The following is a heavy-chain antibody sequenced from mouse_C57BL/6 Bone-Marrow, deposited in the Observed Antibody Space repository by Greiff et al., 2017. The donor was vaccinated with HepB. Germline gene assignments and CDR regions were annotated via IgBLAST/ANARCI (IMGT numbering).Heavy chain of an antibody. CDR1: GFTFSDYG. V-gene: IGHV5-17*01. CDR3: ARRVGSSPFAY. CDR2: ISSGSSTI. Sequence: EVHLVESGGGLVKPGGSLKLSCAASGFTFSDYGMHWVRQAPEKGLEWVAYISSGSSTIYYADTVKGRFTISRDNAKNTLFLQMTSLRSEDTAMYYCARRVGSSPFAYWGQGTLVTVSA. D-gene: IGHD1-1*01. J-gene: IGHJ3*01.